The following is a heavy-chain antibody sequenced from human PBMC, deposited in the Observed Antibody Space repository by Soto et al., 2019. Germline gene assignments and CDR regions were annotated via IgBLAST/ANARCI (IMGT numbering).Heavy chain of an antibody. V-gene: IGHV4-31*03. J-gene: IGHJ6*04. CDR2: IFNSGNT. Sequence: QVQLQESGPGLVKPSQTLSLTCTVSGGSINDDGFYWTWIRQHPGKGLEWVGYIFNSGNTYYNPSLKSRVTIALDTSKNQSSLTLTSVTAADTAVYYCANAARRGGEYYYVMDDCGKGTTVTVSS. CDR1: GGSINDDGFY. D-gene: IGHD6-6*01. CDR3: ANAARRGGEYYYVMDD.